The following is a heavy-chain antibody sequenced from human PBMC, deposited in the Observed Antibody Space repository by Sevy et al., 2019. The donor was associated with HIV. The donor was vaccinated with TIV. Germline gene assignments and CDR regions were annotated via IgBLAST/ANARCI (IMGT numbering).Heavy chain of an antibody. CDR3: ANDRLWFGGFDY. CDR1: GFTFSSYG. V-gene: IGHV3-30*18. D-gene: IGHD3-10*01. CDR2: ISYDGNNK. Sequence: GGSLRLSCAASGFTFSSYGMHWVRQAPGKGLEWGAVISYDGNNKYYTDSVKGRFTTSRDNSKNTLYLQMNSLRAEDTPVYYCANDRLWFGGFDYWGQGTLVTVSS. J-gene: IGHJ4*02.